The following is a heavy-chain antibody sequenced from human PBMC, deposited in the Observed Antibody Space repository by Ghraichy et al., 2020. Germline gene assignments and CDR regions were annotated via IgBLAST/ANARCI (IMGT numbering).Heavy chain of an antibody. CDR2: INPSGGST. J-gene: IGHJ5*02. CDR1: GYTFTSYY. CDR3: ARGGSSGWYVNWFDP. V-gene: IGHV1-46*01. Sequence: ASVKVSCKASGYTFTSYYMHWVRQAPGQGLEWMGIINPSGGSTSYAQKFQGRVTMTRDTSTSTVYMELSSLRSEDTAVYYCARGGSSGWYVNWFDPWGQGTLVTVSS. D-gene: IGHD6-19*01.